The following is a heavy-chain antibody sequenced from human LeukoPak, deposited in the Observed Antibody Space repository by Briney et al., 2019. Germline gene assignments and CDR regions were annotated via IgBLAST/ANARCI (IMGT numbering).Heavy chain of an antibody. CDR3: ATTVRWDILTGLYKDY. CDR1: GYTLTELS. Sequence: ASVKVSCKVSGYTLTELSMHWVRQAPGKGLEWMGGFDPEDGETIYAQKFQGRVTMTEDTSTDTAYMELSSLRSEDTAVYYCATTVRWDILTGLYKDYWGQGTLVTVSS. D-gene: IGHD3-9*01. J-gene: IGHJ4*02. CDR2: FDPEDGET. V-gene: IGHV1-24*01.